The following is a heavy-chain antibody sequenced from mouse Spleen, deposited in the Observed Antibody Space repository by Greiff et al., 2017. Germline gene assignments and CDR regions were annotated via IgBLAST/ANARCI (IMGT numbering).Heavy chain of an antibody. D-gene: IGHD4-1*01. Sequence: EVKVVESGGGLVQPGGSLKLSCAASGFTFSSYGMPWVRQTPDKRLELVATINSNGGSTYYPDSVKGRFTISRDNAKNTLYLQMSSLKSEDTAMYYCARVDWEYFDVWGAGTTVTVSS. V-gene: IGHV5-6-3*01. J-gene: IGHJ1*01. CDR2: INSNGGST. CDR3: ARVDWEYFDV. CDR1: GFTFSSYG.